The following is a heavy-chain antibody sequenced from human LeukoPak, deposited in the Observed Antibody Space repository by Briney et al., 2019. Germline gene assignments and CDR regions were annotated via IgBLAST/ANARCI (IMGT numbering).Heavy chain of an antibody. Sequence: KSGGSLRLSCAASAFTFSDYYMSWIRQAPGKGLEWVSYISATGSSIYYADSVKGRFTISRDNAYYSLYLQMNNLRVEDTAGYYCAGPYCSGGSCFGFHIWGQGAVVTVSS. CDR3: AGPYCSGGSCFGFHI. D-gene: IGHD2-15*01. J-gene: IGHJ3*02. CDR2: ISATGSSI. V-gene: IGHV3-11*04. CDR1: AFTFSDYY.